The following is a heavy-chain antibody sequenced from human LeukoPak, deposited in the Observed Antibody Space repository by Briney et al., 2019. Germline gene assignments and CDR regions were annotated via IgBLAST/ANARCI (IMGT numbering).Heavy chain of an antibody. V-gene: IGHV4-59*08. CDR3: ARQPYILGAYYFDY. CDR1: GGSMSSYY. J-gene: IGHJ4*02. D-gene: IGHD1-26*01. CDR2: IFYSGST. Sequence: SETLSLTCTVSGGSMSSYYWSWIRQPPGKGLEWIGYIFYSGSTNYNPSLKGRVTVLVDTSKNQFSLTLGSVTAADTAVYYCARQPYILGAYYFDYWGQGALVTVSS.